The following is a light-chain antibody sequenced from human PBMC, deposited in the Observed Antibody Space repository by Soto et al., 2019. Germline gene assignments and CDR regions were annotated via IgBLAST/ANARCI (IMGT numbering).Light chain of an antibody. CDR3: SSHSSSSTLVV. J-gene: IGLJ2*01. V-gene: IGLV2-14*03. Sequence: QSVLTQPASMSGSPGQSITISCTGTSSDVGGYNYVSWYRQHPGKAPKLMIYDVNNRPSGVSNRFSGSKSGNTASLTISGLQAEDEAEYYCSSHSSSSTLVVFGGGTKLPVL. CDR2: DVN. CDR1: SSDVGGYNY.